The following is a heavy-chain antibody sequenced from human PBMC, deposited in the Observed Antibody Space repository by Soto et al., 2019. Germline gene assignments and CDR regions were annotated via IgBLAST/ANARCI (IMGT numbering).Heavy chain of an antibody. V-gene: IGHV1-69*06. D-gene: IGHD4-17*01. J-gene: IGHJ6*02. CDR1: GGTFSSYA. CDR2: IIPICGTA. Sequence: QVQLVQSGAEVKKPGSSVKVSCKASGGTFSSYAISWVRQAPGQGLEWMGGIIPICGTANYAQKFQGRVTITADKSTSTAYMELSSLRSEDTAVYYCATQGSYGGNPGGFYYYGMDVWGQGTTVTVSS. CDR3: ATQGSYGGNPGGFYYYGMDV.